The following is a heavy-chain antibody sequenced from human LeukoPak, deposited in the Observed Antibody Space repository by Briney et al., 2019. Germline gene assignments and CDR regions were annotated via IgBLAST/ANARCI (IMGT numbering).Heavy chain of an antibody. CDR2: IYTSGST. V-gene: IGHV4-4*07. CDR3: AREGRSMIVVVNHFDY. Sequence: ETLSLTCTVSGGSISSYYWSWIRQPAGKGLEWIGRIYTSGSTNYNPSLKSRVTMSVDTSKNQFSLKLNSVTAADTAVYYCAREGRSMIVVVNHFDYWGQGTLVTVSS. CDR1: GGSISSYY. D-gene: IGHD3-22*01. J-gene: IGHJ4*02.